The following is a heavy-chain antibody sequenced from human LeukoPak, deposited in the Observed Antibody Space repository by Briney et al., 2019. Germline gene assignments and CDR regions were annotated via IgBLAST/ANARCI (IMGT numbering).Heavy chain of an antibody. Sequence: GGSLRLSCAASGFTFSSYAMSWVRQAPGKGLEWVSAISGTGGSTYYADSVKGRFTISRDNSKNTLYLQMNSLRAEDTAVYYCARDRDGPFDYWGQGTLVTVSS. CDR3: ARDRDGPFDY. CDR2: ISGTGGST. V-gene: IGHV3-23*01. J-gene: IGHJ4*02. CDR1: GFTFSSYA.